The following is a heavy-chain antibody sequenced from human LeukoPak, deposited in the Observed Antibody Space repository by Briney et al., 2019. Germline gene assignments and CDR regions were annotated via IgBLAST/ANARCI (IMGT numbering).Heavy chain of an antibody. Sequence: GGSLRLSCAASGFTFSSYWMSWVRQAPGKGLERVANIKQDGSEKYYVDSVKGRFTISRDNAKNSLYLQMNSLRAEDTAVYYCARDQRVGATPTWGQGTLVTVSS. V-gene: IGHV3-7*01. CDR3: ARDQRVGATPT. D-gene: IGHD1-26*01. J-gene: IGHJ5*02. CDR1: GFTFSSYW. CDR2: IKQDGSEK.